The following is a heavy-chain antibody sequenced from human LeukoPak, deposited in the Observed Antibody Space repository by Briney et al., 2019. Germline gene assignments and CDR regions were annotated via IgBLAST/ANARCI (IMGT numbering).Heavy chain of an antibody. Sequence: GGSLRLSCAASGFTFSSYSMNWVRQAPGKGLEWVSSITRSSYIYYADSVEGRFTISRDNAKNTLYLQMNSLRAEDTAVYYCARDSSIAVAGTHFDYWGQGTLVTVSS. V-gene: IGHV3-21*01. CDR3: ARDSSIAVAGTHFDY. D-gene: IGHD6-19*01. CDR2: ITRSSYI. CDR1: GFTFSSYS. J-gene: IGHJ4*02.